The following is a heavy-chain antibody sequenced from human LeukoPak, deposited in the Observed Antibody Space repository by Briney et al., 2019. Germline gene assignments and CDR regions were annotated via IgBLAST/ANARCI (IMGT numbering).Heavy chain of an antibody. CDR1: GASISSSSYY. J-gene: IGHJ4*02. CDR2: IYYSGST. D-gene: IGHD3-10*01. CDR3: ARLSGGSGGQLPAHFDY. Sequence: PSDALSLTCTVSGASISSSSYYWGWIRQPPGKGLEWIGSIYYSGSTYYNPSLKSRVTISVDTSKNQLSLKLSSVTAADTAMYYCARLSGGSGGQLPAHFDYWGQGTLVTVSS. V-gene: IGHV4-39*01.